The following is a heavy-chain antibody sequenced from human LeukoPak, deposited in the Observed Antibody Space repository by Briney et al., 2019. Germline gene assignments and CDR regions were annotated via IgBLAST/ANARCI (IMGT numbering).Heavy chain of an antibody. CDR1: GGSISSYY. V-gene: IGHV4-59*01. CDR2: IYYSGST. D-gene: IGHD2-15*01. Sequence: SETLSLTCTVSGGSISSYYWSWIRQPPGKGLEWIGYIYYSGSTNYNPSLKSRVTISVDTSKNQFSLKLSSVTAADTAVYYCARGGLGYCSGGSCYDYYYYYYGMDVWGQGTTVTVSS. J-gene: IGHJ6*02. CDR3: ARGGLGYCSGGSCYDYYYYYYGMDV.